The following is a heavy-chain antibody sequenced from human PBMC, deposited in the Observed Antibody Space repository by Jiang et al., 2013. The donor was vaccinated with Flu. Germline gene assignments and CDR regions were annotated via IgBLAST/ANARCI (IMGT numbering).Heavy chain of an antibody. D-gene: IGHD5-18*01. CDR1: GGSISSYY. Sequence: PGLVKPSETLSLTCTVSGGSISSYYWSWIRQPPGKGLEWIGYIYYSGSTNYNPSLKSRVTISVDKSKNQFSLKLSSVTAADTAVYYCAGPDTAIDSRYYYYGMDVWGQGTTVTVSS. J-gene: IGHJ6*02. V-gene: IGHV4-59*12. CDR3: AGPDTAIDSRYYYYGMDV. CDR2: IYYSGST.